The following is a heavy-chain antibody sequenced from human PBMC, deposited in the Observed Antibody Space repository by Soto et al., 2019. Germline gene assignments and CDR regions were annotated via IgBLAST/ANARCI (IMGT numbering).Heavy chain of an antibody. CDR3: ARAPYSSGWPDFFDY. J-gene: IGHJ4*02. D-gene: IGHD6-19*01. V-gene: IGHV1-46*01. Sequence: QVQLVQSGAEVKKPGASVKVSCKASGYTFTSYYMHWVRQAPGQGLEWMGIINPSGGSTSYAQKFQGRVTMTRDTSTNTVYMELSSLRSEDTAVYYCARAPYSSGWPDFFDYWGQGTLVTVSS. CDR2: INPSGGST. CDR1: GYTFTSYY.